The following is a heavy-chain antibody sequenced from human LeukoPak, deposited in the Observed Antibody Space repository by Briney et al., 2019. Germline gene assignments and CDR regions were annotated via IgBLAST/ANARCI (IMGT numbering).Heavy chain of an antibody. J-gene: IGHJ4*02. CDR1: GFTSSTYA. Sequence: GGSLRLSCAASGFTSSTYAMTWVRQAPGKGLEWVSAISGSGGSTYYADSVKGRFTISRDNSKNTLYLQMNSLRGEDTAVYYCAEDRGGCSSSSCYVFDFWGQGTLVTVSS. D-gene: IGHD2-2*01. V-gene: IGHV3-23*01. CDR3: AEDRGGCSSSSCYVFDF. CDR2: ISGSGGST.